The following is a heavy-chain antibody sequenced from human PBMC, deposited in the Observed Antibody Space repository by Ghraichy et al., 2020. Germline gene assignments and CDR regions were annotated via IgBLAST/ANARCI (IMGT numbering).Heavy chain of an antibody. CDR1: GGSIITNTYY. J-gene: IGHJ5*02. CDR3: ARVVPTAVGWFDP. V-gene: IGHV4-39*01. CDR2: SYYSGIT. Sequence: SQTLSLTCPVSGGSIITNTYYWGWIRQPPEKGLEWIGNSYYSGITYYNPSLKSRVTISVDTSKNQFSLRLTSVTAADTAVYYCARVVPTAVGWFDPWGQGTLVTVSS. D-gene: IGHD2-2*01.